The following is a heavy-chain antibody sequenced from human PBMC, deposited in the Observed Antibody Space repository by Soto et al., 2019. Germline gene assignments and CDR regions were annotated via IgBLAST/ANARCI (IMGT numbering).Heavy chain of an antibody. CDR3: AKSYSSSWYPLPSYYFDY. CDR1: GFTFSSYA. D-gene: IGHD6-13*01. J-gene: IGHJ4*02. CDR2: ISGSGGST. Sequence: PGGSLRLSCAASGFTFSSYAMSWVRQAPGKGLEWVSAISGSGGSTYYAESVKGRFTISRDNSKNTLYLQMNSLRAEDTVVYYFAKSYSSSWYPLPSYYFDYWGQGTLVTVSS. V-gene: IGHV3-23*01.